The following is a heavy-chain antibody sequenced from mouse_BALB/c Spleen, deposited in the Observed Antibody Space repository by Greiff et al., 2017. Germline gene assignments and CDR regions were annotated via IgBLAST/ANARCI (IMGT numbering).Heavy chain of an antibody. CDR1: GFTFSDYY. Sequence: EVKVEESGGGLVKPGGSLKLSCAASGFTFSDYYMYWVRQTPEKRLEWVATISDGGSYTYYPDSVKGRFTISRDNAKNNLYLQMSSLKSEDTAMYYCARDRDYYGYLYAMDYWGQGTSVTVSS. J-gene: IGHJ4*01. CDR2: ISDGGSYT. V-gene: IGHV5-4*02. D-gene: IGHD1-2*01. CDR3: ARDRDYYGYLYAMDY.